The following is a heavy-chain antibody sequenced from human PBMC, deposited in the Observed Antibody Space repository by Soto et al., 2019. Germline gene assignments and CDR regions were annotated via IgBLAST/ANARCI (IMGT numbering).Heavy chain of an antibody. Sequence: GESLKISCKGSGYSFTSYWISWVRQMPGKGLEWMGRIDPSDSYTNYSPSFQGHVTISADKSIGTAYLQWSSLKASDTAMYYCASWGCSSTSCYTDYYYGMDVWGQGTTVTVSS. CDR2: IDPSDSYT. CDR3: ASWGCSSTSCYTDYYYGMDV. D-gene: IGHD2-2*02. V-gene: IGHV5-10-1*01. CDR1: GYSFTSYW. J-gene: IGHJ6*02.